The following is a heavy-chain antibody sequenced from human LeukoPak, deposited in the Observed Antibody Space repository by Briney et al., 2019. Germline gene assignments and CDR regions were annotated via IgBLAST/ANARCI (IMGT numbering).Heavy chain of an antibody. V-gene: IGHV3-7*01. Sequence: GGSLRLSCAASGFTFSSYWMSWVRQAPGKGLEWVANIKQDGSEKYYVDSVKGRFTISRDNAKNSLYLQMNSLRAEDTAVYYCARDSFAYDFWSGLDYWGQGTLVTVSS. CDR1: GFTFSSYW. D-gene: IGHD3-3*01. J-gene: IGHJ4*02. CDR3: ARDSFAYDFWSGLDY. CDR2: IKQDGSEK.